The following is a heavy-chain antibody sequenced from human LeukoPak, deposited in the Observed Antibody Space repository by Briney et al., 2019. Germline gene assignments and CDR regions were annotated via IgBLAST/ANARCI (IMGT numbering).Heavy chain of an antibody. CDR2: INPNNGGT. Sequence: ASVKVSCKASGYTFNGFYLHWVRQAPGQGLEWMGWINPNNGGTQYAQKFQGRVTLTRDTSISTAYMELSRLTSDDTAVYYCARTKLDDCGGDCDQYFQHWGQGTLVTVSS. D-gene: IGHD2-21*02. CDR3: ARTKLDDCGGDCDQYFQH. V-gene: IGHV1-2*02. J-gene: IGHJ1*01. CDR1: GYTFNGFY.